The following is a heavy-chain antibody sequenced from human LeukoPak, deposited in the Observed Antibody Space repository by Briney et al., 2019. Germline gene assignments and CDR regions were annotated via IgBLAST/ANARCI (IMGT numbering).Heavy chain of an antibody. J-gene: IGHJ4*02. CDR3: ARDLDFWSGYSDY. Sequence: TGGSLRLSCAASGFTFSDYYMSWIRQAPGKGLEWVSYISSSGSTIYYADSVKGRFTISRDNSKNTLYLQMNSLRAEDTAVYYCARDLDFWSGYSDYWGQGTLVTVSS. CDR2: ISSSGSTI. CDR1: GFTFSDYY. V-gene: IGHV3-11*04. D-gene: IGHD3-3*01.